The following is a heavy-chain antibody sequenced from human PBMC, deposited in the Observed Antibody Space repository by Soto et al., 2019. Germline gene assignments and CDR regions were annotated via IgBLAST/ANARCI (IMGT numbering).Heavy chain of an antibody. Sequence: GGSLRLSCAASGFTFSSYSMYWVRQAPGKALEWVAVISHDGNNKYYADSVKGRFTISRDNSKNTLYLQMNSLMTEDTAVYYCATSLRGSGWYEGIDYWGQGTLVTVSS. V-gene: IGHV3-30*04. CDR1: GFTFSSYS. J-gene: IGHJ4*02. D-gene: IGHD6-19*01. CDR3: ATSLRGSGWYEGIDY. CDR2: ISHDGNNK.